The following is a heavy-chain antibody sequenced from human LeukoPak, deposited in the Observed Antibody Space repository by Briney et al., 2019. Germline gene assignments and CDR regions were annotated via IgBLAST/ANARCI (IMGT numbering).Heavy chain of an antibody. CDR2: IRSKANSHAT. CDR3: TRVGSEMAKNMADAFDI. D-gene: IGHD5-24*01. J-gene: IGHJ3*02. CDR1: GFTFSGSA. V-gene: IGHV3-73*01. Sequence: PGGSLKLSCAVSGFTFSGSAMHWVRQASGKRLEWVGRIRSKANSHATAYATSVKGRLTIARDDSKNTAYLQMNSLKTEDTAVYYCTRVGSEMAKNMADAFDIWGQGRIVSVSS.